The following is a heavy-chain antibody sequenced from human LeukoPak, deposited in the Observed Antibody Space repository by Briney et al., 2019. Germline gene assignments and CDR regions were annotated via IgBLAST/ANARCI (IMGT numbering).Heavy chain of an antibody. CDR3: ARYRRLRYFDWLFDY. Sequence: PGGSLRLSCAASGFTFSSYEMNWVRQAPGKGLEWVSYISSSGSTIYYADSVKGRFTISRGNAKNSLYLQMNSLRAEDTAVYYCARYRRLRYFDWLFDYWGQGTLVTVSS. J-gene: IGHJ4*02. D-gene: IGHD3-9*01. CDR2: ISSSGSTI. CDR1: GFTFSSYE. V-gene: IGHV3-48*03.